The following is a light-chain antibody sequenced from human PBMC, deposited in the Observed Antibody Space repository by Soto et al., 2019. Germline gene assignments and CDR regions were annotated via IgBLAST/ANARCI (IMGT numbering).Light chain of an antibody. CDR2: DVS. CDR1: SSDVGAYNY. J-gene: IGLJ1*01. V-gene: IGLV2-8*01. CDR3: SSFKGTNSFV. Sequence: QSVLTQPPSASGSPGQSVTISCTGTSSDVGAYNYVSWYQQHPGKAPKLMIYDVSKRPSGVPYRFSGSKSGNAASLTVSGLQGEDEADYYCSSFKGTNSFVFGTGTKVTVL.